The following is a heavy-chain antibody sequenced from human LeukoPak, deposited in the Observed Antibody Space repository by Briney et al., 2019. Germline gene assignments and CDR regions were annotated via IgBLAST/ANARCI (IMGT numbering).Heavy chain of an antibody. D-gene: IGHD3-10*01. Sequence: GSLRLSCAASGCTFSSYWMTWVRQAPGKGLEWVTNIKEDGSEKYYVDSVQGRFTISRDNAKNSLYLQLNSLRVDDTAVYYCASSAYYFDYWGQGTLVTVSS. V-gene: IGHV3-7*01. CDR3: ASSAYYFDY. J-gene: IGHJ4*02. CDR1: GCTFSSYW. CDR2: IKEDGSEK.